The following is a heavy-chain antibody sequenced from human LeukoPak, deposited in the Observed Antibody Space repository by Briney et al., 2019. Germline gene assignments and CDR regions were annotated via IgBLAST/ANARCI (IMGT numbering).Heavy chain of an antibody. CDR2: INAYNGNI. CDR3: ARDCSTTSCFDY. J-gene: IGHJ4*02. D-gene: IGHD2-2*01. CDR1: GYTFTSYA. Sequence: ASVKVSCKASGYTFTSYAMNWVRQAPGQGLEWMGWINAYNGNINYAQKLQGRVTMTTDTSTSTAYMELRSLRSDDTAVYYCARDCSTTSCFDYWGQGTLVTVSS. V-gene: IGHV1-18*01.